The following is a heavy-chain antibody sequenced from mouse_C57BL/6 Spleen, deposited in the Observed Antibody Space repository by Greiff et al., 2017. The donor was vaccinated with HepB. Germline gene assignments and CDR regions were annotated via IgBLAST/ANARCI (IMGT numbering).Heavy chain of an antibody. D-gene: IGHD2-3*01. Sequence: EVQGVESGGGLVQPKGSLKLSCAASGFTFNTYAMHWVRQAPGKGLEWVARIRSKSSNYATYYADSVKDRFTISRDDSQSMLYLQMNNLKTEDTAMYYCVRDEKYDGYYVFAYWGQGTLVTVSA. CDR1: GFTFNTYA. CDR3: VRDEKYDGYYVFAY. V-gene: IGHV10-3*01. CDR2: IRSKSSNYAT. J-gene: IGHJ3*01.